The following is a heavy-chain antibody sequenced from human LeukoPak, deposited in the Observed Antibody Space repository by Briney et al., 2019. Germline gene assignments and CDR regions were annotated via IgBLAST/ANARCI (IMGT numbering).Heavy chain of an antibody. J-gene: IGHJ4*02. Sequence: GGSLRLSCAASGFTFSSYAMSWVRQAPGNGLEWVSAISGSGGSTYYADSVKGRFTISRDNSKNTLYLQMNSLRAEDTAVYYCAKGDSSGYYYRPGYYFDYWGQGTLVTVSS. D-gene: IGHD3-22*01. CDR1: GFTFSSYA. CDR2: ISGSGGST. CDR3: AKGDSSGYYYRPGYYFDY. V-gene: IGHV3-23*01.